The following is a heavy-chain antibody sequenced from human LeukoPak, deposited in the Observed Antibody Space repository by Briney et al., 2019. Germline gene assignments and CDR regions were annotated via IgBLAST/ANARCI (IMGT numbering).Heavy chain of an antibody. CDR3: AKSGGATCYDRVDF. J-gene: IGHJ4*02. D-gene: IGHD2-15*01. V-gene: IGHV3-23*01. Sequence: GGSLRLSCAASGLTFSNYAMSWVRQAPGKGLEWVSAICGSGGGTYYADSVKGRFTISRENSKNTVYLQMNSLRADDTAMYYCAKSGGATCYDRVDFWGQGTLVTVSS. CDR2: ICGSGGGT. CDR1: GLTFSNYA.